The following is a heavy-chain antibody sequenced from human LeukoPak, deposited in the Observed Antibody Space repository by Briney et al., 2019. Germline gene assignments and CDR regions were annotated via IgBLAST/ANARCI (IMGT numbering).Heavy chain of an antibody. CDR2: IIPIFGTA. CDR3: ARAHNYYDSSGYYYGFDY. Sequence: GASVKVSCKTSGGTFSSYAISWVRQAPGQGRECMGGIIPIFGTANYAQKFQGRVTITADESTSTAYMEMSSLRSEDTAVYYCARAHNYYDSSGYYYGFDYWGQGTLVTVSS. V-gene: IGHV1-69*13. J-gene: IGHJ4*02. CDR1: GGTFSSYA. D-gene: IGHD3-22*01.